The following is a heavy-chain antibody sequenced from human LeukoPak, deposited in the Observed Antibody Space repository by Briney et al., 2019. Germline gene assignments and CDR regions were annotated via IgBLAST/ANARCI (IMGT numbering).Heavy chain of an antibody. CDR3: TRDQPATAGGYYFDY. D-gene: IGHD2-2*01. CDR1: GFTFSDYY. V-gene: IGHV3-49*03. Sequence: GGSLRLSCAASGFTFSDYYMSWFRQAPGKGLEWVGFIRSKAYGGTTEYAASVKGRFTISRDDSKSIAYLQMNSLKTEDTAVYYCTRDQPATAGGYYFDYWGQGTLVTVSS. CDR2: IRSKAYGGTT. J-gene: IGHJ4*02.